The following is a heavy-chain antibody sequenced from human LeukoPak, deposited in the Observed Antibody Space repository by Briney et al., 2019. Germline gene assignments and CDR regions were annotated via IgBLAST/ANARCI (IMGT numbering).Heavy chain of an antibody. D-gene: IGHD6-13*01. CDR1: GYTFTGYY. V-gene: IGHV1-2*06. CDR3: ARGYSSSWYYFDY. J-gene: IGHJ4*02. Sequence: SVKVSFKASGYTFTGYYMHWVRQAPGQGLEWMARINPNSGGTNYAQKFQGRVTMTRDTSISTAYMELSRLRSDDTAVYYCARGYSSSWYYFDYWGQGTLVTVSS. CDR2: INPNSGGT.